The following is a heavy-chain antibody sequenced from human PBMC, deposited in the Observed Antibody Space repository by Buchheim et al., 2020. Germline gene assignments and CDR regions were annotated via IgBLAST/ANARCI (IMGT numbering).Heavy chain of an antibody. V-gene: IGHV3-66*01. Sequence: EVHLVESGGDLVQPGESLRLSCAASGFTVNNKYMTWVRQAPGKGLECVSIIHGGGATYYAESVQGRFTISRDNSRNILYLHMNSLRVEDTAVYYCASRPDGDYPSFDFWGLGTL. CDR2: IHGGGAT. J-gene: IGHJ4*02. CDR1: GFTVNNKY. CDR3: ASRPDGDYPSFDF. D-gene: IGHD4-17*01.